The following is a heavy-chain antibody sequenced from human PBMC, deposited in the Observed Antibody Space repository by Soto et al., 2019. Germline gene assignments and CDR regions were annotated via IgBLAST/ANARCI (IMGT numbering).Heavy chain of an antibody. J-gene: IGHJ5*02. D-gene: IGHD3-16*01. CDR2: LNPSGGST. Sequence: QVQLVQSGAEVKKPGASVKISCKASGYTFTTYYIHWVRQAPGQGLEWVGILNPSGGSTSNAQKFQGRVTMTRDMSTDTAFMELSSLRSEDTAVYYCARGVGGEPRLNWFDHWGPGTLVTVSS. CDR3: ARGVGGEPRLNWFDH. V-gene: IGHV1-46*01. CDR1: GYTFTTYY.